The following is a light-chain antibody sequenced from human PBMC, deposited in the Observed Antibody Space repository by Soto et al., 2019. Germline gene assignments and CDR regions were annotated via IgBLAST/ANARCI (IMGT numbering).Light chain of an antibody. CDR2: RAS. Sequence: EIVLTQSPGTLSLSPGERATLSCRASQSVSISYLAWYQQKPGQAPRLLIYRASTRATGIPDRFSGSGSGTDFTLTISRLEPQDFAVYYCQQYGGSPYTFGQGTKLEIK. J-gene: IGKJ2*01. CDR1: QSVSISY. CDR3: QQYGGSPYT. V-gene: IGKV3-20*01.